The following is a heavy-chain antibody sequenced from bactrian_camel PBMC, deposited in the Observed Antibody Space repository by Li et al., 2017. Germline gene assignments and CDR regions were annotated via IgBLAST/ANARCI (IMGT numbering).Heavy chain of an antibody. CDR2: IDTDGRT. J-gene: IGHJ4*01. CDR1: GHRNNPYC. CDR3: AFKAWAVYGEYCLRDAAVDS. Sequence: VQLVESGGGSVQAGGSLTLSCVLSGHRNNPYCMGWFRQAPGKERMAFAAIDTDGRTSYADSVKGRFTISRDNAENTLYLQMNGLTPEDTAMYHCAFKAWAVYGEYCLRDAAVDSWGQGTQVTVS. D-gene: IGHD1*01. V-gene: IGHV3S53*01.